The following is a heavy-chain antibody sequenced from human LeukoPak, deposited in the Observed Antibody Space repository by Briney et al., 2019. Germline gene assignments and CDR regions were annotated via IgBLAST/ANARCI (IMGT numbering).Heavy chain of an antibody. CDR1: GFTFSSYG. CDR3: AKGVVSAFDI. D-gene: IGHD2-21*01. Sequence: PGGSLRLSCAASGFTFSSYGMHWVRQAPGKGLEWVAFIRYDGSNKYYADSVKGRSTISRDNSKNTLYLQMNSLRAEDTAVYYCAKGVVSAFDIWGQGTMVTVSS. CDR2: IRYDGSNK. J-gene: IGHJ3*02. V-gene: IGHV3-30*02.